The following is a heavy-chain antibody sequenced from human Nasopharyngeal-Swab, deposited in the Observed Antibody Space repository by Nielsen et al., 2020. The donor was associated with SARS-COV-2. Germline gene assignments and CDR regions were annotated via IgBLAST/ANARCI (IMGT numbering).Heavy chain of an antibody. D-gene: IGHD6-13*01. CDR2: ISGSGGST. J-gene: IGHJ6*02. CDR3: AKDLPKQQLAQYYYYGMDV. V-gene: IGHV3-23*01. CDR1: GFTFSSYA. Sequence: GGSLRLSCAASGFTFSSYAMSWVRQAPGKGLEWVSAISGSGGSTYYADSVKGRFTISRDNSKNTLYLQMNSLRAEDTAVYYCAKDLPKQQLAQYYYYGMDVWGQGTTVTVS.